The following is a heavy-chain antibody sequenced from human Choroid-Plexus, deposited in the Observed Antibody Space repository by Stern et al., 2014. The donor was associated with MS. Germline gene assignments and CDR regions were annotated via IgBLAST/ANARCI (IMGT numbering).Heavy chain of an antibody. CDR1: GFTFGSCA. CDR2: VSYDGSNK. CDR3: AKDRQYLTYF. Sequence: VQLVESGGGVVQPGRPLRFSCVASGFTFGSCAMHWVRQAPGKGLEWVAGVSYDGSNKYYADSVKGRFTISRDNSQNTLYMQMSSLRPEDTAVYYCAKDRQYLTYF. J-gene: IGHJ2*01. V-gene: IGHV3-30*18. D-gene: IGHD2/OR15-2a*01.